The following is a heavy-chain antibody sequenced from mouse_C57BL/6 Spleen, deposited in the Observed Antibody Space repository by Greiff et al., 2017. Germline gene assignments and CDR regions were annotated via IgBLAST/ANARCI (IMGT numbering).Heavy chain of an antibody. CDR2: IYYSGTI. CDR3: ARYSNYAYAMDY. CDR1: GISITTGNYR. D-gene: IGHD2-5*01. J-gene: IGHJ4*01. V-gene: IGHV3-5*01. Sequence: DVQLQESGPGLVKPSQTVFLTCTVTGISITTGNYRWSWIRQFPGNKLEWIGYIYYSGTITYNPSLTSRTTITRDTPKNQFFLEMNSLTAEDTATYYCARYSNYAYAMDYWGQGTSVTVSS.